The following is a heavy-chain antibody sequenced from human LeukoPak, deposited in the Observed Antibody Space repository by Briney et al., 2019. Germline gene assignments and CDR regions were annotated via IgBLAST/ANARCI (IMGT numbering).Heavy chain of an antibody. D-gene: IGHD6-13*01. CDR2: IYYSGST. J-gene: IGHJ5*02. Sequence: SETLSLTCTVSGGSISSSSYYWGWIRQPPGTGLEWIGSIYYSGSTYYNPSLKSRVTISVDTSKNQFSLKLSSVTAADTAVYYCARQRKAAADNWFDPWGQGTLVTVSS. CDR1: GGSISSSSYY. CDR3: ARQRKAAADNWFDP. V-gene: IGHV4-39*01.